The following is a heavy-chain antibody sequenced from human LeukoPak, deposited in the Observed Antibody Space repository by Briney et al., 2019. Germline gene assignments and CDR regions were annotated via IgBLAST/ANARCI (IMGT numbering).Heavy chain of an antibody. D-gene: IGHD3-22*01. Sequence: PSETLSLTCTVSGNSISSGDYYWSWIRQPAGKGLEWIGRIYTSGSTTYNPSLKSRVTISGDTSENQFSLRLCSVTAADTAVYYCARASYSYDISGWVPFDYWGQGTLVTVSS. J-gene: IGHJ4*02. V-gene: IGHV4-61*02. CDR1: GNSISSGDYY. CDR2: IYTSGST. CDR3: ARASYSYDISGWVPFDY.